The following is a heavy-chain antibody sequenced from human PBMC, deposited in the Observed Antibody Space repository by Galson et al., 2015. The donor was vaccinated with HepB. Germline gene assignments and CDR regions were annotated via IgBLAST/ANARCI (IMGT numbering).Heavy chain of an antibody. J-gene: IGHJ4*02. CDR1: GFTFSGSA. D-gene: IGHD1-26*01. V-gene: IGHV3-73*01. CDR3: TRITGGLERWDFDY. CDR2: IRSKTNNYAT. Sequence: SLRLSCAASGFTFSGSAMHWVRQASGKGLEWVGRIRSKTNNYATAYAASVKGRFTISRDDSKNTAYLQMNGLKSEDTAVYYCTRITGGLERWDFDYWGQGTLVTVSS.